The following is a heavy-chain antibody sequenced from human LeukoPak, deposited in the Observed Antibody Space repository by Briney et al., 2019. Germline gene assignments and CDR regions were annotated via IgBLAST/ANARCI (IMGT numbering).Heavy chain of an antibody. V-gene: IGHV4-61*02. D-gene: IGHD6-13*01. CDR1: GDSISSGDYY. J-gene: IGHJ6*03. CDR2: ISSSGST. CDR3: AMFLRSSWYSESYYMDV. Sequence: PSETLSLTCTVSGDSISSGDYYWSWIRQPAGKGLEWIGRISSSGSTNYNPSLKSRVTISVDTSKNQFSLKLSSVTAADTAVYYCAMFLRSSWYSESYYMDVWGKGTTVTISS.